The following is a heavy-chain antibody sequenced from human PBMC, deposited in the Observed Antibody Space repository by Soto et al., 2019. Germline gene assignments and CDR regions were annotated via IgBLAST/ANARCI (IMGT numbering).Heavy chain of an antibody. CDR1: GFTFSSYS. D-gene: IGHD2-2*01. V-gene: IGHV3-21*01. CDR2: ISSSSSYI. J-gene: IGHJ4*02. CDR3: AGFDIVVVPAAMVSAGLDY. Sequence: GGSLRLSCAASGFTFSSYSMNWVRQAPGKGLEWVSSISSSSSYIYYADSVKGRFTISRDNAKNSLYLQMNSLRAEDTAVYYCAGFDIVVVPAAMVSAGLDYWGQGTLVTVSS.